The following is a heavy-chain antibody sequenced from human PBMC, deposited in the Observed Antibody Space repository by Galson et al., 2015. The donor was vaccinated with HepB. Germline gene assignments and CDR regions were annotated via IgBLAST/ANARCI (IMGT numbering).Heavy chain of an antibody. D-gene: IGHD6-19*01. Sequence: SLRLSCAASGFTFGDYAMSWFRQAPGKGLEWVGFIRSKAYGGTTEYAASVKGRFTISRDDSKSIAYLQMNSLKTEDTAVYYCTRDPSGSIAVVGVAYYFDYWGQGTLVTVSS. CDR1: GFTFGDYA. V-gene: IGHV3-49*03. CDR3: TRDPSGSIAVVGVAYYFDY. CDR2: IRSKAYGGTT. J-gene: IGHJ4*02.